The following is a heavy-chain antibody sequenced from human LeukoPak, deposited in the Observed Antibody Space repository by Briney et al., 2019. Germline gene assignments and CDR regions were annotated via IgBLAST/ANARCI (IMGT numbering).Heavy chain of an antibody. J-gene: IGHJ3*02. CDR1: GFTFSKYA. CDR2: IWNDGSDE. CDR3: AFEIGRSQGAFDI. D-gene: IGHD1-26*01. V-gene: IGHV3-33*01. Sequence: GRSLRLSCAASGFTFSKYAMRWVRQTPGKGLEWVAAIWNDGSDENYADSVKGRFTISSDNSKNTLYLQMNSLRAEDTAVYYCAFEIGRSQGAFDIWGQGTMITVSS.